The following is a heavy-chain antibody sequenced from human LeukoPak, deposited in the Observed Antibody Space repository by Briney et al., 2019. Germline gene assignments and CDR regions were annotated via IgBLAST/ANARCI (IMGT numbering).Heavy chain of an antibody. D-gene: IGHD1-26*01. CDR1: GGSFSGCY. J-gene: IGHJ4*02. CDR2: INHSGST. CDR3: ARAIVGATDRHFDY. Sequence: SETLSLTCAVYGGSFSGCYWSWIRQPPGKGLEWIGEINHSGSTNYNPSLKSRVTISVDTSKNQFSLKLSSVTAADTAVYYCARAIVGATDRHFDYWGQGTLVTVSS. V-gene: IGHV4-34*01.